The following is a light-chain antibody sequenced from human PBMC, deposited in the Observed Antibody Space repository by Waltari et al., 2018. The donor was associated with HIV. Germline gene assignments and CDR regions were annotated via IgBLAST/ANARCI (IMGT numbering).Light chain of an antibody. CDR1: SSTIGHNY. CDR2: ENN. J-gene: IGLJ1*01. CDR3: GTWDSSLSSYV. Sequence: QSVWPQSPTVSAASGQTVTISCSRSSSTIGHNYGSWYQQLPGTAPKLLIYENNKRPSGIPDLFSGSKSGTSATLGITGLQTGDEADYYCGTWDSSLSSYVFGTGTKVTVL. V-gene: IGLV1-51*02.